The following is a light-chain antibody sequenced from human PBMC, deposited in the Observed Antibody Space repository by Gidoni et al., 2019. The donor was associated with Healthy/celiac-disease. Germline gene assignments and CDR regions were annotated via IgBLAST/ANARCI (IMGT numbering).Light chain of an antibody. CDR1: QSISSY. V-gene: IGKV1-39*01. CDR2: AAS. Sequence: DIQMTQSPSSLSASVGDRVTITCRASQSISSYLNWYQQKPGKAPKLLIYAASSLQSGVPSRFSGSGSGTDFTLTISSLQPEDFATYYCQQSYSTPHTFXQXTNLEIK. CDR3: QQSYSTPHT. J-gene: IGKJ2*01.